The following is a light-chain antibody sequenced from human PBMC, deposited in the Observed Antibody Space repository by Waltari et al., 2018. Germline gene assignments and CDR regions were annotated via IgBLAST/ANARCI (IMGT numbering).Light chain of an antibody. CDR1: KSVSNNY. Sequence: ELLLTQSPGTLSLSPGALATLSCSASKSVSNNYLAWYQQKPGQAPRLLIYGASSRAAGIPDRFSGSGSGTDFTLTISRLEPEDFAVYYCQEYGSSRTFGQGTKVEIK. J-gene: IGKJ1*01. V-gene: IGKV3-20*01. CDR3: QEYGSSRT. CDR2: GAS.